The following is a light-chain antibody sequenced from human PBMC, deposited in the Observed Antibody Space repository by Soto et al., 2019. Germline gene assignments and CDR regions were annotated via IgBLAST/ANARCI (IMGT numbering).Light chain of an antibody. V-gene: IGKV3-20*01. CDR1: QRPSNSH. CDR3: QQYGTSEII. Sequence: EIVLTQSPGTLSLSPGERATLSCRASQRPSNSHVAWYLLKPGQAPRLLIFDTSSRATGIPDRFSGSVSGTDFTLTISRLEPEDFAVFYCQQYGTSEIIFGQGTKVDIK. J-gene: IGKJ1*01. CDR2: DTS.